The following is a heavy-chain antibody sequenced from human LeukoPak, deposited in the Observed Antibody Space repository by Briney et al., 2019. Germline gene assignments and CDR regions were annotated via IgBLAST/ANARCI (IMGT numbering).Heavy chain of an antibody. CDR1: GFTFSSYA. D-gene: IGHD3-3*01. J-gene: IGHJ6*02. CDR2: ISYDGSNK. V-gene: IGHV3-30-3*01. CDR3: ARSYYDFWSGYYPNYYYYGMDV. Sequence: GGSLRLSCAASGFTFSSYAMHWVRQAPGKGLEWVAVISYDGSNKYYADSVKGRFTISRDNSKNTLYLQMNSLRAEDTAVYYCARSYYDFWSGYYPNYYYYGMDVWGQGTTVTVSS.